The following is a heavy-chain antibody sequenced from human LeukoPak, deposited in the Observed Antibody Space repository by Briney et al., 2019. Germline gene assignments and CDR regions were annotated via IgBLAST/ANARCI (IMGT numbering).Heavy chain of an antibody. J-gene: IGHJ4*02. D-gene: IGHD5-24*01. CDR3: ARDPGDGFFDY. CDR1: GFIVTSNY. Sequence: GGSLRLSCAASGFIVTSNYMNWVRQAPGKGLEWVSVIYSGGSTYYADSVKGRFTISRDNSKNTLYLQMNSLRAEDTAVYYCARDPGDGFFDYWGQGTLVTVSS. CDR2: IYSGGST. V-gene: IGHV3-66*01.